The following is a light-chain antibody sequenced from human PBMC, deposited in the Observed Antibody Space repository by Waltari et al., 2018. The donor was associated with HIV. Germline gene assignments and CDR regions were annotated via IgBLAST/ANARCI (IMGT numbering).Light chain of an antibody. CDR1: SSDVGGYNY. CDR3: SSYTSSSVV. J-gene: IGLJ2*01. Sequence: QSALPQPASVSGSPGQSITIPCTGTSSDVGGYNYVSWYQQHPGKAPKLMIYEVSNRPSGVSNRFSGSKSGNTASLTISGLQAEDEADYYCSSYTSSSVVFGGGTKLTVL. CDR2: EVS. V-gene: IGLV2-14*01.